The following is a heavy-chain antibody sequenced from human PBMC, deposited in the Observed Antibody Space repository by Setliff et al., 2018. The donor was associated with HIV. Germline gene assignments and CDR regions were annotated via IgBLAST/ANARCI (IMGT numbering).Heavy chain of an antibody. Sequence: ASVKVSCKASGYTFTNYAMDWVRQDPGQGLEWMGWINTNTGNPTYAQGFTGRFVFSLDTSVSTAFLQISSLQAEDTAVYYCARAPPRITIFGVVVSSDYYNYYIDVWGKGTTVTVSS. CDR1: GYTFTNYA. CDR2: INTNTGNP. J-gene: IGHJ6*03. D-gene: IGHD3-3*01. V-gene: IGHV7-4-1*02. CDR3: ARAPPRITIFGVVVSSDYYNYYIDV.